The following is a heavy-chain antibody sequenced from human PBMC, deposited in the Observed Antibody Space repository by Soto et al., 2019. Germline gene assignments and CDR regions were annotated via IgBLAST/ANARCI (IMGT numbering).Heavy chain of an antibody. CDR1: GGSFSGYY. CDR3: ATLLGSHQHYYFGIDV. J-gene: IGHJ6*02. V-gene: IGHV4-34*01. Sequence: PSETLSLTCAVYGGSFSGYYWSWIRQPPGKVLEWIGEINHSGSTNYNPSLKSRVTISVDTSKNQFSLRLSSVTAADTAVYYCATLLGSHQHYYFGIDVWGQGTTVNVSS. D-gene: IGHD2-2*01. CDR2: INHSGST.